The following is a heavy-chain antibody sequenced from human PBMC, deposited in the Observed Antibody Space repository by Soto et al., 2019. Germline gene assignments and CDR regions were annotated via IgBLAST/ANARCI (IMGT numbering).Heavy chain of an antibody. CDR1: GYSFTSYW. J-gene: IGHJ6*02. Sequence: GESLKISCKGSGYSFTSYWIGWVLQIPWKGLEWMGIIYPGDSDTRYSPSFQGQVTISADKSISTAYLQWSSLKASDTAMYYCAGGGVRGVITRTRDYYGMDVWGQGTTVTVS. CDR3: AGGGVRGVITRTRDYYGMDV. D-gene: IGHD3-10*01. V-gene: IGHV5-51*01. CDR2: IYPGDSDT.